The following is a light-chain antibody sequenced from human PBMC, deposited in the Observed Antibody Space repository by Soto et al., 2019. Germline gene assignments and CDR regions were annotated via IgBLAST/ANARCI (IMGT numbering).Light chain of an antibody. CDR2: EVS. J-gene: IGLJ1*01. V-gene: IGLV2-23*02. CDR3: CSYAGSSTXV. CDR1: SSVVGSYNL. Sequence: QSVLTQPASVSGSPGQSITISCTGASSVVGSYNLVSWYQQHPGKAPKLMIYEVSKRPSGVSNRFSGSKSGNTASLTISGLQAEDEADYYCCSYAGSSTXVXGTGTKVTVL.